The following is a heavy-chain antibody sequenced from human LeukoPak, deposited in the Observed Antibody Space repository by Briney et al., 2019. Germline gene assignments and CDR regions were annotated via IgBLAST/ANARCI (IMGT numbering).Heavy chain of an antibody. CDR2: IKQDGTEI. D-gene: IGHD3-10*01. Sequence: GGSLRLSCAASGFTFNNYWMTWFRQAPGKGLEWVPNIKQDGTEIFYVDSVRGRFIISRDNAENSLYLQMNSLRVEDTAVYYCARTPDGADYWGQGTLVTVSS. J-gene: IGHJ4*02. CDR3: ARTPDGADY. V-gene: IGHV3-7*01. CDR1: GFTFNNYW.